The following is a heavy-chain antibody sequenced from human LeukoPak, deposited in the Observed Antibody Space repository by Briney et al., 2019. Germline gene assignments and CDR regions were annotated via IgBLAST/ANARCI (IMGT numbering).Heavy chain of an antibody. Sequence: QPGGSLRLSCAASGFTFSSYAMSWVRQAPGKGLEWVSSISGSGDNTYYADSVKGRFTISRDSSKNTLYLQMNTLRAEDTALYYCAKQGNAYDVWGQGTLVTVSS. CDR1: GFTFSSYA. CDR2: ISGSGDNT. CDR3: AKQGNAYDV. V-gene: IGHV3-23*01. J-gene: IGHJ3*01.